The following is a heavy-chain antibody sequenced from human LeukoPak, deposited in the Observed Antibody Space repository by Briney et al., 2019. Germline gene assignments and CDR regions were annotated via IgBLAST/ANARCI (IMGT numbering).Heavy chain of an antibody. D-gene: IGHD6-6*01. J-gene: IGHJ4*02. V-gene: IGHV3-30*04. Sequence: GGSLRRSCAASGFTFSSYVKHWVRQAPGKGLEWVAIISYDGSNEYYADSVKGRFTISRDNSKNTLYLQMNSLRAADTAVYYCARDKGTSYLPPFDYWGQGTLVTVSS. CDR2: ISYDGSNE. CDR3: ARDKGTSYLPPFDY. CDR1: GFTFSSYV.